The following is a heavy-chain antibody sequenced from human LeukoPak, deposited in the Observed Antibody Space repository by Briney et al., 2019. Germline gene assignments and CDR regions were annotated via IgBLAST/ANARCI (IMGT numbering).Heavy chain of an antibody. V-gene: IGHV4-30-4*01. CDR1: GGSISSGDYY. Sequence: SETLSLTRTVSGGSISSGDYYWSWIRQPPGKGLEWIGYIYYSGSTYYNPSLKSRVTISVDTSKNQFSLKLSSVTAADTAVYYCARDEGSYYAFDIWGQGTMVTVSS. D-gene: IGHD1-26*01. CDR2: IYYSGST. CDR3: ARDEGSYYAFDI. J-gene: IGHJ3*02.